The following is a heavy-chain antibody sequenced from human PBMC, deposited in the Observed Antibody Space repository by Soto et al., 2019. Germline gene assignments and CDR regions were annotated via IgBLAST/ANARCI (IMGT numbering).Heavy chain of an antibody. D-gene: IGHD3-3*01. CDR3: ARDWVLRFLEWPHRGQ. Sequence: GASVKVSCKASGYTFTGYYMHWVRQAPGQGLEWMGWINPNSGGTNYAQKFQGRVTMTRDTSISTAYMELSRLRSDDTAVYYCARDWVLRFLEWPHRGQWGQGTLVTVSS. J-gene: IGHJ1*01. CDR1: GYTFTGYY. V-gene: IGHV1-2*02. CDR2: INPNSGGT.